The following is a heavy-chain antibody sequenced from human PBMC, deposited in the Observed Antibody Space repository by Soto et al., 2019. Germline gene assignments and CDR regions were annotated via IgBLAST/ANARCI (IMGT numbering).Heavy chain of an antibody. CDR3: ARDPRRLIPSRGYSSRWYYYYGMDV. CDR2: IIPIFGTA. J-gene: IGHJ6*02. V-gene: IGHV1-69*13. Sequence: SVKGSCKASGGTFSSYAISWVRQAPGQGLEWMGGIIPIFGTANYAQKFQGRVTITADESTSTAYMELSSLRSEDTAVYYCARDPRRLIPSRGYSSRWYYYYGMDVWGQGPTVTGSS. D-gene: IGHD6-13*01. CDR1: GGTFSSYA.